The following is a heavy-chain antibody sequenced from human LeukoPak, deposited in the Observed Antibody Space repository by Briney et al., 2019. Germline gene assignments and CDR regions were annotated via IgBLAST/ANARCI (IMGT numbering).Heavy chain of an antibody. CDR1: GFTFDDYG. D-gene: IGHD6-19*01. Sequence: GGSLRLSCAASGFTFDDYGMSWVRQAPGKGLEWVSGINWNGGSTGYADSVKGRFTISRDNAKNSLYLQMNSLRAEDTALYHCARVAVAGRGGYYFDYWGQGTLVTVSS. J-gene: IGHJ4*02. CDR3: ARVAVAGRGGYYFDY. V-gene: IGHV3-20*01. CDR2: INWNGGST.